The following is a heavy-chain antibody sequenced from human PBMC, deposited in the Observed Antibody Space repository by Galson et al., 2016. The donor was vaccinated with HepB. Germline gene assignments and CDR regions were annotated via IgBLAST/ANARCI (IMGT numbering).Heavy chain of an antibody. CDR2: TYDSGST. Sequence: SETLSLTCTVSGGSISSSTYYWGWIRQPPGKGLEWIGSTYDSGSTYYNLSPKSRVTISVDTSKTKFSLKLSSVHAADTAVYYCSRYRSGWFDAFDIWGQGTMVTVSS. CDR3: SRYRSGWFDAFDI. V-gene: IGHV4-39*01. D-gene: IGHD6-19*01. J-gene: IGHJ3*02. CDR1: GGSISSSTYY.